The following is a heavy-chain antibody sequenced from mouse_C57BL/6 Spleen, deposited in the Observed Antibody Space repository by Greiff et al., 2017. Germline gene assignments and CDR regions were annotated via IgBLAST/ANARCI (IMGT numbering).Heavy chain of an antibody. Sequence: EVKVEESGGGLVQPGGSMKLSCVASGFTFSNYWMNWVRQSPEKGLEWVAQIRLKSDNYATHYAESVKGRFTISRDDSKSSVYLQMNNLRAEDTGIYSCTGVGLYFDVWGTGTTVTVSS. CDR2: IRLKSDNYAT. V-gene: IGHV6-3*01. J-gene: IGHJ1*03. D-gene: IGHD4-1*01. CDR1: GFTFSNYW. CDR3: TGVGLYFDV.